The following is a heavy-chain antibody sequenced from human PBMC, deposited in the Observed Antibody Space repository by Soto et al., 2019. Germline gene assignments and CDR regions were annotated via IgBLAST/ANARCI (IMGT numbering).Heavy chain of an antibody. V-gene: IGHV4-38-2*01. J-gene: IGHJ5*02. Sequence: PSETLSLTCAVSGYSISSGYYWGWIRQPPGKGLEWIGSIYHSGSTYYNPSLKSRVTISVDTSKNQFSLKLSSVTAADTAVYYCARGTPASITGTTGWFDPWGQGTLVTVSS. D-gene: IGHD1-7*01. CDR2: IYHSGST. CDR1: GYSISSGYY. CDR3: ARGTPASITGTTGWFDP.